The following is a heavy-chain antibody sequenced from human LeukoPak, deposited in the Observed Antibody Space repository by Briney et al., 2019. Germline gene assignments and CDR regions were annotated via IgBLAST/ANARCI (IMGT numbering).Heavy chain of an antibody. V-gene: IGHV4-34*01. CDR1: GGSFGGYY. D-gene: IGHD2-2*01. Sequence: PSETLSLTCAVSGGSFGGYYWSWIRQPPGKGLEWIGEINHSGTTNYNPSLKSRVTISVDTSKNQFSLKLSSVTAADTAVYYCARGGVYQLPGRWGQGTLVTVSS. CDR3: ARGGVYQLPGR. J-gene: IGHJ4*02. CDR2: INHSGTT.